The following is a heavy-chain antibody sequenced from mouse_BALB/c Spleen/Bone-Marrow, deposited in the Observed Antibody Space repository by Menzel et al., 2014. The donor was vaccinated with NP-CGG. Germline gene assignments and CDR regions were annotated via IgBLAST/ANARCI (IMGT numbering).Heavy chain of an antibody. CDR1: GFTFSGYA. J-gene: IGHJ4*01. V-gene: IGHV5-6-5*01. CDR3: AGITTLDY. D-gene: IGHD1-1*01. CDR2: ISSGGTT. Sequence: EVKLVESGGGLVKPGGSLKLSCAASGFTFSGYAMSLVRQTPEKRLEWVASISSGGTTYYPDSVKGRFTISRDNARNILYLQMSSLRSEDTAMYYCAGITTLDYWGQGTSVTGSS.